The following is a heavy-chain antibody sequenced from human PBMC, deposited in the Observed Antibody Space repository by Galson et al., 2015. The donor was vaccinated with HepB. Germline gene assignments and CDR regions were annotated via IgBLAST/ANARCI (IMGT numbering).Heavy chain of an antibody. J-gene: IGHJ4*02. V-gene: IGHV1-8*01. Sequence: SVKVSCKASGYAFSNYDINWVRQATGQGLEWMGWIKPNSGDTGYAQKFQGRVTMTSDTSTSTAYMELTDLRSEDTAVYFCARGLAVAGTGYWGQGTLVTVSS. D-gene: IGHD6-19*01. CDR2: IKPNSGDT. CDR3: ARGLAVAGTGY. CDR1: GYAFSNYD.